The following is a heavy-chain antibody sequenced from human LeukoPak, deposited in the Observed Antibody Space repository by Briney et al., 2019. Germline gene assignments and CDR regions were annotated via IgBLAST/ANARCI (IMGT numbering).Heavy chain of an antibody. Sequence: PGRSLRLSCAASGFTFSSYGTHWVRQAPGRGLEWVAVIWYDGTNEDYADSVRGRFTVSRDNSKNTLYLQMNSLRVEDTAVYYCARGNCGGDCYSGYWGQGTLVTISS. D-gene: IGHD2-21*02. CDR2: IWYDGTNE. CDR1: GFTFSSYG. CDR3: ARGNCGGDCYSGY. V-gene: IGHV3-33*01. J-gene: IGHJ4*02.